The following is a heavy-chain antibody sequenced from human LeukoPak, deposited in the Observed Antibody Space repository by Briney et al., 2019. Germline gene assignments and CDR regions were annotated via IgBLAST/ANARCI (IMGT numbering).Heavy chain of an antibody. J-gene: IGHJ4*02. CDR1: GFIVSSNY. D-gene: IGHD1-26*01. V-gene: IGHV3-53*01. Sequence: GGSLRLSCAASGFIVSSNYMSWVRQAPGKGLEWVSVIYSGGSRYYADSVKGRFTISRDNSKNTLYLQMNSLRAEDTAVYYCARDSGSYYFDYWGQGTLVTVSS. CDR3: ARDSGSYYFDY. CDR2: IYSGGSR.